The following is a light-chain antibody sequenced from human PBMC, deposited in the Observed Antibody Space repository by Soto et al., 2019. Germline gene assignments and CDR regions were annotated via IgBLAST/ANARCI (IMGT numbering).Light chain of an antibody. Sequence: QSVLTQPPSVSAAPGQKVTISCSGSSSNIGNNYASWFHQLPGSAPKLLIYDNNKRPSAIPDLFSGSNSGTSATLGITGLQSGDEADYYCVSWDSRLSAYVFGTGTKVTVL. V-gene: IGLV1-51*01. CDR1: SSNIGNNY. J-gene: IGLJ1*01. CDR3: VSWDSRLSAYV. CDR2: DNN.